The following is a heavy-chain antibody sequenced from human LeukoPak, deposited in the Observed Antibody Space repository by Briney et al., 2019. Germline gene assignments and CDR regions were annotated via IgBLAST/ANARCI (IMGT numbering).Heavy chain of an antibody. Sequence: GGSLRLSCAASGFTFSDYYMSWIHQAPGKGLEWVSYISSSGSTIYYADSVKGRFTISRDNAKNSLYLQMNSLRAEDTAVYYCARTDWFNWFDPWGQGTLVTVSS. V-gene: IGHV3-11*01. CDR1: GFTFSDYY. J-gene: IGHJ5*02. CDR3: ARTDWFNWFDP. D-gene: IGHD3/OR15-3a*01. CDR2: ISSSGSTI.